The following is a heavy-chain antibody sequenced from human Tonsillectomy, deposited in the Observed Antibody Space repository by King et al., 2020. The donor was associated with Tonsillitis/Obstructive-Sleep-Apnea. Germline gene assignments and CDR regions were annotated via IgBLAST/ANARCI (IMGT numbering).Heavy chain of an antibody. J-gene: IGHJ4*02. D-gene: IGHD3-22*01. Sequence: QLVQSGAEVKKPGESLRISCKASGYTFTNYWITWVRQIPGKGLEWMGRIDPSDSYTNYSPSFQGHVTISADKSINTAYLQWSSLKASDTAMYFCARQEDYYDSSGYGYWGQGTLVTVSS. CDR1: GYTFTNYW. CDR3: ARQEDYYDSSGYGY. V-gene: IGHV5-10-1*03. CDR2: IDPSDSYT.